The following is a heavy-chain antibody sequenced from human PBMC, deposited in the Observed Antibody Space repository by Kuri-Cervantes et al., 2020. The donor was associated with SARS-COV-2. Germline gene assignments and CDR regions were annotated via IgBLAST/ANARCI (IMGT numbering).Heavy chain of an antibody. CDR1: GGSISSSNW. Sequence: GSLRLSCAVSGGSISSSNWWSWVRQPPGKGLEWIGEIYHSGSTNYNPSLKSRVTISVDKSKNQFSLKLSSVTAADTAVYYCARDGDLLWFGDWGQGTLVTVS. CDR2: IYHSGST. CDR3: ARDGDLLWFGD. V-gene: IGHV4-4*02. J-gene: IGHJ4*02. D-gene: IGHD3-10*01.